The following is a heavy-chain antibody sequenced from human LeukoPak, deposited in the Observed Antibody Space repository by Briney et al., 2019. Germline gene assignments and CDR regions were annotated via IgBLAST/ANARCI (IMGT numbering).Heavy chain of an antibody. CDR2: ISSSESDK. V-gene: IGHV3-21*05. J-gene: IGHJ4*02. Sequence: GGSLRLSCAASGFTFSTSGMNWVRQAPGKGLEWVSYISSSESDKKYADSVKGRFTIYRDNAKKSLYLQMNSLRAEDTAVYYCARDPRYSYFDYWGQGIPVTVSS. CDR3: ARDPRYSYFDY. CDR1: GFTFSTSG. D-gene: IGHD2-15*01.